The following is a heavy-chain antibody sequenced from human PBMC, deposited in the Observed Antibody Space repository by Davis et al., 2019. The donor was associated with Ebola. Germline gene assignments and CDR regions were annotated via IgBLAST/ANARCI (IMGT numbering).Heavy chain of an antibody. CDR3: AKGGSGWPSDYSYGMGV. CDR2: VTSSGRGT. Sequence: GGSLRLSCAASGFTFSSYAMTWARQAPGKGLEWVSAVTSSGRGTYYADSVKGRFTISRDNSKNTLYLQMNSLRVEDTAVYYCAKGGSGWPSDYSYGMGVWGKGTTVTVSS. D-gene: IGHD6-19*01. CDR1: GFTFSSYA. V-gene: IGHV3-23*01. J-gene: IGHJ6*04.